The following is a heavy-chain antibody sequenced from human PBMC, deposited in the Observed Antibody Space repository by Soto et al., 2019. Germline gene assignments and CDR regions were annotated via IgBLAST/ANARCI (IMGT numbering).Heavy chain of an antibody. V-gene: IGHV1-69*12. CDR2: IVPIVDTS. D-gene: IGHD5-12*01. J-gene: IGHJ4*02. CDR1: GGTFSSYA. CDR3: VRVVAIPGYPDH. Sequence: QVQLVQSGAEVRQRASSVKVSCKTSGGTFSSYAISWVRQAPGQGLEWMGGIVPIVDTSTYAQKFQGRVTITADESTSTAYMELSSLRSDDTALYYCVRVVAIPGYPDHWGQGTLVTVSS.